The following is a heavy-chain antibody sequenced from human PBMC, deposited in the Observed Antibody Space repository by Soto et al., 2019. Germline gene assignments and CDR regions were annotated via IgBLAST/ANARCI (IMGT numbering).Heavy chain of an antibody. D-gene: IGHD3-3*01. CDR1: GYSISSGYY. V-gene: IGHV4-38-2*02. CDR3: ARDRRVLGFLEWLNKNWFDP. CDR2: IYHSGST. Sequence: LSLTCAVSGYSISSGYYWGWIRQPPGKGLEWIGSIYHSGSTYYNPSLKSRVTISVDTSKNQFSLKLSSVTAADTAVYYCARDRRVLGFLEWLNKNWFDPWGQGTLVTVSS. J-gene: IGHJ5*02.